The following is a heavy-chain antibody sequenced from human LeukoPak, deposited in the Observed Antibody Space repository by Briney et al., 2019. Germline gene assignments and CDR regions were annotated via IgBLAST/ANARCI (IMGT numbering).Heavy chain of an antibody. CDR2: INPNSGGT. D-gene: IGHD3-3*01. Sequence: ASVKVSCKASGYTFTGYYMHWVRQAPGQGLEWMGWINPNSGGTNYAQKLQGRATMTRDTSISTAYMELSRLRSDDTAVYYCARDLRGSITIFGVVIRRWLPGDYWGQGTLVTVSS. V-gene: IGHV1-2*02. CDR1: GYTFTGYY. J-gene: IGHJ4*02. CDR3: ARDLRGSITIFGVVIRRWLPGDY.